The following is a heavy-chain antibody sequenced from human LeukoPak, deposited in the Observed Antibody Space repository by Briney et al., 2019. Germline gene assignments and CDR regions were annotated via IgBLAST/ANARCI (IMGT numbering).Heavy chain of an antibody. J-gene: IGHJ4*02. D-gene: IGHD3-22*01. CDR1: GFTFSSYW. Sequence: PGGSLRLSCAASGFTFSSYWMHWVRQAPGKGLEWVSAISGSGGSTYYADSVKGRFTISRDNSKNTLYLQMNSLRAEDTAVYYCAKDRYDSPHFDYWGQGTLVTVSS. CDR2: ISGSGGST. V-gene: IGHV3-23*01. CDR3: AKDRYDSPHFDY.